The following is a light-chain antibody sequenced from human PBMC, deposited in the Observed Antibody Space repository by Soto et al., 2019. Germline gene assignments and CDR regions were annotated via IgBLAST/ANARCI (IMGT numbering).Light chain of an antibody. Sequence: ELALTQSPGTLSLSPGESAALSSRASQPVSSNFLAWYQQKPGQAPRLLIYGVSSRASGIPDRFFGSGSGTDFTLTINRLEPEDFAVYYCQQYANSPITFGQGTRLEIK. CDR3: QQYANSPIT. CDR1: QPVSSNF. V-gene: IGKV3-20*01. J-gene: IGKJ5*01. CDR2: GVS.